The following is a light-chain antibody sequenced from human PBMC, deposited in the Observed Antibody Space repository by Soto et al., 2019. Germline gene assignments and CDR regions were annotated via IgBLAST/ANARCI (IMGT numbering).Light chain of an antibody. J-gene: IGKJ1*01. CDR1: QGISSY. CDR2: DAS. CDR3: QQYNSYS. V-gene: IGKV1-5*01. Sequence: DIQMTQSPSTLSASLAYRFTITCLASQGISSYLAWYQQKPGKAPKLLIYDASTLISGVPSRFSGSGSGTEFTLTISSLQPDDFATYYCQQYNSYSFGQGTKVDIK.